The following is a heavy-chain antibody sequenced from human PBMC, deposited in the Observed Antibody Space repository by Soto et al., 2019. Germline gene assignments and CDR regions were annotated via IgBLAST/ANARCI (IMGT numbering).Heavy chain of an antibody. J-gene: IGHJ6*02. CDR1: GFTFSSYG. V-gene: IGHV3-30*18. D-gene: IGHD4-17*01. CDR2: ISYDGSNK. CDR3: AKESEMTTVTIYGMDV. Sequence: QVQLVESGGGVVQPGRSLRLSCAASGFTFSSYGMHWVRQAPGKGLEWVAGISYDGSNKYYADSVKGRFTISRDNSKNTLYLQMNSLRAEDTDVYYCAKESEMTTVTIYGMDVWGQGTTVTVS.